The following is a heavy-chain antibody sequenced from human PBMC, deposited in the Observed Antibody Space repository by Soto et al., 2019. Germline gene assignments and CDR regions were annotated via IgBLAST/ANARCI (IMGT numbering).Heavy chain of an antibody. CDR2: INHSGST. CDR3: ARETYGDYVGYFDP. CDR1: GGSFSGYY. D-gene: IGHD4-17*01. V-gene: IGHV4-34*01. Sequence: SETLSLTCAVYGGSFSGYYWTWIRQPPGTGLEWIGEINHSGSTNYNPSLKSRVIISVDRSKNQFSLKVRSVTAADTAVYYRARETYGDYVGYFDPWGQGIQVTVS. J-gene: IGHJ5*02.